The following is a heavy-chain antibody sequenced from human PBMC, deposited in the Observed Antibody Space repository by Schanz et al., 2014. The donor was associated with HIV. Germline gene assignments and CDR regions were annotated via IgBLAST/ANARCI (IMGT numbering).Heavy chain of an antibody. CDR2: ISISGHST. D-gene: IGHD3-16*01. Sequence: EVQLLESGGGLKQPGGSLRLSCVVSGFTLKTYAMTWVRQAPGKGLEWVSGISISGHSTYYADSVKGRFTISRDISENTLYLQMNSLRAEDTAVYYCAKTIIPTDWAPYTYSFDYWGQGTLVTVSS. CDR1: GFTLKTYA. J-gene: IGHJ4*02. V-gene: IGHV3-23*01. CDR3: AKTIIPTDWAPYTYSFDY.